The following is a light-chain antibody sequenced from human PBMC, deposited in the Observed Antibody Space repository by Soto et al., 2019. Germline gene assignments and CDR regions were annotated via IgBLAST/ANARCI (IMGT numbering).Light chain of an antibody. V-gene: IGKV3-15*01. CDR2: GAS. Sequence: EILMTQSPAPLSVSVGEIAPLPCRASQSVSSNLAWYQQKPGQAPRLLIYGASTRATGIPARFSGSGSGTEFTLTISSLQSEDFAVYYCQQYNNWPLFGGGTKVDIK. CDR1: QSVSSN. CDR3: QQYNNWPL. J-gene: IGKJ4*01.